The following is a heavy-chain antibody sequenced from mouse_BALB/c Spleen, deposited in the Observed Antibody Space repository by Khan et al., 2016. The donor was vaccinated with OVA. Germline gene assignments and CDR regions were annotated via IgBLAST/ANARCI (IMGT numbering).Heavy chain of an antibody. Sequence: VQLKESGPELVRPGASVKISCKASGYSFTGYFMNWVMQSHGKSLEWIGRINPHIGETFYNQKFKDKATLTVDESSSTAHMELRSLASEDSAVYYCTRIYRSDCDYWAKGTTRTVS. J-gene: IGHJ2*01. CDR2: INPHIGET. V-gene: IGHV1-20*02. CDR3: TRIYRSDCDY. CDR1: GYSFTGYF. D-gene: IGHD1-1*01.